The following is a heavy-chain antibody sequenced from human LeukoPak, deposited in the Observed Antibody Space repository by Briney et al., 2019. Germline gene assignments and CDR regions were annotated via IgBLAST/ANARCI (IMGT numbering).Heavy chain of an antibody. J-gene: IGHJ6*02. V-gene: IGHV4-34*01. CDR2: IHQGGST. D-gene: IGHD2-21*01. CDR3: TRGNMSPGSFHGMDV. CDR1: GGSFGTHS. Sequence: KPSQTLSLTCAIYGGSFGTHSWTWIRQPPGKGLEWVGEIHQGGSTNYNPSLRSRVIISVDTSKNQFSVRLRSVTAADTAMYFCTRGNMSPGSFHGMDVWGQGTMVT.